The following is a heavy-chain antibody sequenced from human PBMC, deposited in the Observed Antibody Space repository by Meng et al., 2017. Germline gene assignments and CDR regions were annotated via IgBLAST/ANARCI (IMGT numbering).Heavy chain of an antibody. J-gene: IGHJ6*02. V-gene: IGHV4-59*01. D-gene: IGHD3-9*01. CDR2: IHYSGST. CDR1: TGSMNSYY. CDR3: ARENVGLIRYFDWSREDESTAHYYYGMDV. Sequence: SETMSLTCSVSTGSMNSYYGSWMRHLPGKGLEWIGDIHYSGSTNYHPSLKSRVTISVDTSKTHFSLKLSSVTAADTAIYYCARENVGLIRYFDWSREDESTAHYYYGMDVWGQGTVVTVSS.